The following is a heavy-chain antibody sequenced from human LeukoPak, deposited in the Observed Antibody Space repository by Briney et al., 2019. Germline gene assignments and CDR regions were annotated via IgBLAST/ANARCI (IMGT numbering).Heavy chain of an antibody. CDR3: ASGYSSSRAEYFQH. D-gene: IGHD6-13*01. CDR1: GGSISSYY. CDR2: IYTSGST. Sequence: SETLSLTCTVSGGSISSYYWSWIRQPAGKGLEWIGRIYTSGSTNYNPSLKSRVTISVDTSKNQFSLKLSSVTAADTAVYYCASGYSSSRAEYFQHWGQGTLVTVSS. V-gene: IGHV4-4*07. J-gene: IGHJ1*01.